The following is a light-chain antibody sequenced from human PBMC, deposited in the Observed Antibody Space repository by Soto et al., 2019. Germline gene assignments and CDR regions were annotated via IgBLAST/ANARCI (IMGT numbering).Light chain of an antibody. V-gene: IGKV1-5*01. Sequence: IQRTQSPSTLSASVGDRSTITCLASQSISSWLAWYQQKPGKAPKLLIYDASSLESGVTSRFSGSGSGTDFTLTISRLEPEDFAVYYCQQFSSYPLTFGGGTKVDIK. CDR1: QSISSW. J-gene: IGKJ4*01. CDR3: QQFSSYPLT. CDR2: DAS.